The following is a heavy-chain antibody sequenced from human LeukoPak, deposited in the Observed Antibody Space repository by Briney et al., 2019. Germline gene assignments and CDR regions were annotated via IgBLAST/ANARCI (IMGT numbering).Heavy chain of an antibody. CDR1: GGSISSYY. CDR2: IYYSGST. D-gene: IGHD3-16*02. V-gene: IGHV4-59*01. Sequence: SETLSLTCTVSGGSISSYYWSWIRQPPGKGLEWIGYIYYSGSTNYNPSLKSRVTRSVDTYKNQFSLKLSSVTAADTAVYYCARARGDDYVWGSYREYYFDYWGQGTLVTVSS. J-gene: IGHJ4*02. CDR3: ARARGDDYVWGSYREYYFDY.